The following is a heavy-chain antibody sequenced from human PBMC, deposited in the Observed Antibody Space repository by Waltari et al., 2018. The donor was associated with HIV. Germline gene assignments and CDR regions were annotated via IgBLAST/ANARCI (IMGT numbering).Heavy chain of an antibody. V-gene: IGHV3-74*01. CDR3: ARGSGYYYFDY. D-gene: IGHD3-22*01. CDR2: MSTDGNSV. CDR1: GFTFSSYW. Sequence: EVQLVESGGGLVQPGGPLRLSCAASGFTFSSYWMHWVRQVPGKGLEWILGMSTDGNSVRSADSVKGRFTISRDNTKNTLYLQMNSLRVEDTAVYYCARGSGYYYFDYWAQGTRVTVSS. J-gene: IGHJ4*02.